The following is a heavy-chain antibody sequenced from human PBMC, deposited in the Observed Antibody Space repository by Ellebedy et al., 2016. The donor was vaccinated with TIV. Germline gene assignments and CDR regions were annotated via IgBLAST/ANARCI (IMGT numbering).Heavy chain of an antibody. D-gene: IGHD3-10*01. CDR1: GGSISSYY. V-gene: IGHV4-34*01. J-gene: IGHJ4*02. Sequence: SETLSLTCSVSGGSISSYYWSWIRQPPGKGLEWIGEINHSGSTNYNPSLKSRVTISVDTSKNQFSLKLSSVTAAYTAVYYCARYGSGRYVYYWGQGTLVTVSS. CDR3: ARYGSGRYVYY. CDR2: INHSGST.